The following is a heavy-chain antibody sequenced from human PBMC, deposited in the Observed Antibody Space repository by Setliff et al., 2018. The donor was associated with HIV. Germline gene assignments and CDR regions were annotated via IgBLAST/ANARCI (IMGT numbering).Heavy chain of an antibody. CDR3: ARGGGTSSPIDYHYYIDV. J-gene: IGHJ6*03. CDR1: GGSISSSSYY. Sequence: PSETLSLTCTVSGGSISSSSYYWGWIRQPPGKGLEWIGSIYYSGSTYANPSLKSRVTISVDTSKNQFSLNLSSVTAADTAVYYCARGGGTSSPIDYHYYIDVWGKGTTVTVSS. D-gene: IGHD6-6*01. V-gene: IGHV4-39*01. CDR2: IYYSGST.